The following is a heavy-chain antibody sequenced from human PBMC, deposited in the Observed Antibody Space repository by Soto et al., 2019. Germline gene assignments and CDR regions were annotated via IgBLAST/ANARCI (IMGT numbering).Heavy chain of an antibody. CDR2: IYYSGST. CDR3: ARLGDYGDYEVY. Sequence: SETLSLTCTVSGGSISSYYWSWIRQPPGKGLEWIGYIYYSGSTNYNPSLKSRVTISVDTSKNQFSLKLSSVTAADTAVYYCARLGDYGDYEVYWGQGTLVTVSS. J-gene: IGHJ4*02. D-gene: IGHD4-17*01. V-gene: IGHV4-59*08. CDR1: GGSISSYY.